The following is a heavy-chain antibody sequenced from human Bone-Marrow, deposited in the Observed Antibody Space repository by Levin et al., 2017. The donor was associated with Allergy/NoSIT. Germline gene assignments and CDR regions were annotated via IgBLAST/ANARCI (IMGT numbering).Heavy chain of an antibody. J-gene: IGHJ4*02. CDR1: GFNFNNAW. CDR3: TTITMVSHFDH. V-gene: IGHV3-15*01. D-gene: IGHD3-10*01. Sequence: PGGSLRLSCAASGFNFNNAWMSWVRQAPGKGLEWVGRVKTKTDGGPTDYAAPVTGRFTISRDDSENTLYLQMNSLKTEDTAVYYCTTITMVSHFDHWGQGTLVTVSS. CDR2: VKTKTDGGPT.